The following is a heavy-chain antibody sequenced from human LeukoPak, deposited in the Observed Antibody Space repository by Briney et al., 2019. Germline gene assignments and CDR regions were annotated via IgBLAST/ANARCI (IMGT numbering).Heavy chain of an antibody. CDR2: ISSSSSYI. Sequence: GGSPRLSCAASGFTFSSYSMNWVRQAPGKGLEWVSSISSSSSYIYYADSVKGRFTISRDNAKNSLYLQMNSLRAEDTAVYYCASETDPYYYGSGSYLDYWGQGTLVTVSS. CDR1: GFTFSSYS. J-gene: IGHJ4*02. CDR3: ASETDPYYYGSGSYLDY. V-gene: IGHV3-21*01. D-gene: IGHD3-10*01.